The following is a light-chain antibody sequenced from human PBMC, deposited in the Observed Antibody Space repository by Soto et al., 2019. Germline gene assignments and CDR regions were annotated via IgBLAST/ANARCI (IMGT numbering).Light chain of an antibody. Sequence: QSALTQPPSASGSPGQSVTISCTGTSSDVGGYDYVSWYQQHPGKAPKLMIYEVSKRPSGVPDGFSGSKSGNTASLTVSGLQAEDEADYYCSSYAGSNILVFGGGTKLTVL. V-gene: IGLV2-8*01. CDR2: EVS. J-gene: IGLJ2*01. CDR1: SSDVGGYDY. CDR3: SSYAGSNILV.